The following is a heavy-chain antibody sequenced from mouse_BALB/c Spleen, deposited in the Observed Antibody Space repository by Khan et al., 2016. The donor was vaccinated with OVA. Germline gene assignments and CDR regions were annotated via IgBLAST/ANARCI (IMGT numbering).Heavy chain of an antibody. D-gene: IGHD1-1*01. J-gene: IGHJ2*01. CDR2: TNPTNGRT. CDR1: GYTFTSYW. CDR3: ARIKNVVATNFDY. V-gene: IGHV1S81*02. Sequence: QVQLQQPGAELVKAGASVKMSCKASGYTFTSYWMHWVKQRLGQGLEWFAETNPTNGRTYYTEKFKSKATLTVDKSSSTAYMLLSGPTFEESAVYYLARIKNVVATNFDYWGQGTTLTVSS.